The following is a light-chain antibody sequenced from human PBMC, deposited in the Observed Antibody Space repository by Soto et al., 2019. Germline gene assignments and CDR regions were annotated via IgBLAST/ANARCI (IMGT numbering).Light chain of an antibody. V-gene: IGKV3D-20*02. Sequence: EIVLTQSPATLSLSPGERATLSCRASQSVSSSYLAWYQQKPGQAPRIILFGASGRATGIPDRFSGSGSGTDFTLTISRLEPEDFAVYYCQQRSNWPTFGQGTRLEIK. J-gene: IGKJ5*01. CDR3: QQRSNWPT. CDR1: QSVSSSY. CDR2: GAS.